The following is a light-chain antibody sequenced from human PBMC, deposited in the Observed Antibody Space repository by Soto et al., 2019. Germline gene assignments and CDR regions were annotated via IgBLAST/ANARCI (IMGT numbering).Light chain of an antibody. J-gene: IGKJ3*01. CDR1: QSLVKGDGHTY. CDR3: MQVTQCPHT. Sequence: DIVMTQTPLFSPVTLGQPASISCRSSQSLVKGDGHTYLSWLHQRPGQPPRLLIYEISKRFSGVPERFSGSGAGTDFTLQISRVEADDVGVYYCMQVTQCPHTFGPGTTVDIK. CDR2: EIS. V-gene: IGKV2-24*01.